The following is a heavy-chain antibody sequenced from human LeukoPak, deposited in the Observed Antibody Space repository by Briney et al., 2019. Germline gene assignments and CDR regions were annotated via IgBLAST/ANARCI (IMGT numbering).Heavy chain of an antibody. V-gene: IGHV1-2*02. CDR1: GYTFTGYY. Sequence: ASVKVSCKASGYTFTGYYMHWVRQAPGQALEWMGWLSPNSGDTKFPQKLQGRVTVTRDTSISTAYMELSRLTSDDTAVYYCARATDISSWYLAYWGQGTLVTVSS. CDR2: LSPNSGDT. J-gene: IGHJ4*02. D-gene: IGHD6-13*01. CDR3: ARATDISSWYLAY.